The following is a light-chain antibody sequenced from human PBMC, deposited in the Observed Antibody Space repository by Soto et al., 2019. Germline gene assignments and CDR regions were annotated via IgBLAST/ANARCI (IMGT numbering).Light chain of an antibody. J-gene: IGKJ4*01. CDR3: QQSYSTPFT. V-gene: IGKV1-39*01. CDR1: QSSSSY. CDR2: AAS. Sequence: DIQMTQSPSSLSASVGDRVTITCRASQSSSSYFNCYQQKPGKAPKLLIYAASSLQNGVPSGFSGSGSGTDFTLTISSLQPEDAATYYCQQSYSTPFTFGGGTKVEIK.